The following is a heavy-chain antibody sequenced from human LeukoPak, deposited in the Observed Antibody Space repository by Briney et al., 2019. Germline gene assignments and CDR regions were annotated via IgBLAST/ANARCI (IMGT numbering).Heavy chain of an antibody. J-gene: IGHJ4*02. CDR3: TKGRSNHY. D-gene: IGHD3-10*01. CDR1: GFTFSDFW. V-gene: IGHV3-7*01. CDR2: INQDGSEN. Sequence: GGSLRLSCAASGFTFSDFWMGWVRQAPGKGLEWVANINQDGSENYYVDSVKGRFTISRDDAKNSLYLQMNSLRAEDTAVYYCTKGRSNHYWGQGTLVTVST.